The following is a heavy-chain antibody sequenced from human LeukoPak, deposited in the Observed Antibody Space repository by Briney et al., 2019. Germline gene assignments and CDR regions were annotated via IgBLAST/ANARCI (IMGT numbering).Heavy chain of an antibody. CDR3: ARGIAAAGNLYYYYGMDV. D-gene: IGHD6-13*01. CDR2: IYYSGST. Sequence: SETLSLTCTVSGGSISSGGYYWSWIRQHPGKGLEWIGYIYYSGSTYYNPSLKSRVTISVDTSKNQFSLKLSSVTAADTAVYYCARGIAAAGNLYYYYGMDVWGQGTTVTVSS. J-gene: IGHJ6*02. CDR1: GGSISSGGYY. V-gene: IGHV4-31*03.